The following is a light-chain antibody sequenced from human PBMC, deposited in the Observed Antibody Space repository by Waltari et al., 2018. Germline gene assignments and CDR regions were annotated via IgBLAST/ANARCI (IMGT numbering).Light chain of an antibody. V-gene: IGLV3-1*01. Sequence: SYALTQSPSVSVSPGQTARITCCGDKLEDQYANWYQQKAGQSPVLVNYQDTKRPLGIPGRFSGSSSGNTATLTISGTQSLDEADYFCQVWDTTTAVFGGGTKVTVL. CDR2: QDT. J-gene: IGLJ3*02. CDR3: QVWDTTTAV. CDR1: KLEDQY.